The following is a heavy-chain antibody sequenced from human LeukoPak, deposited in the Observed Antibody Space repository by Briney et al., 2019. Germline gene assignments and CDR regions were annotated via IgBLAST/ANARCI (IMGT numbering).Heavy chain of an antibody. V-gene: IGHV4-34*01. D-gene: IGHD3-10*01. Sequence: SETLSLTCAVYGGSFSGYYWSWIRQPPGKGLEWIGEINHSGSTNYNPSLKGRVTISVDTSKNQFSLKLSSVTAADTAVYYCARGSAMVRGVDYWGQGTLVTVSS. J-gene: IGHJ4*02. CDR3: ARGSAMVRGVDY. CDR2: INHSGST. CDR1: GGSFSGYY.